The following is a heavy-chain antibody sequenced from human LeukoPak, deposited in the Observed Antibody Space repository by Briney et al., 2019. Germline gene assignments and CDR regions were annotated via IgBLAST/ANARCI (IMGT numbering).Heavy chain of an antibody. V-gene: IGHV3-23*01. CDR2: ISITGGRT. CDR1: GFVFSNYA. Sequence: GGSLRLSCVASGFVFSNYAMSWVRQAPGKGLEWVSAISITGGRTYYADSVKGRFSISRDNSKNTLFLQMLSLRVEDTAVYHCGVADVLQWSTDQGNWGQGTLVTVSS. CDR3: GVADVLQWSTDQGN. D-gene: IGHD3-3*01. J-gene: IGHJ1*01.